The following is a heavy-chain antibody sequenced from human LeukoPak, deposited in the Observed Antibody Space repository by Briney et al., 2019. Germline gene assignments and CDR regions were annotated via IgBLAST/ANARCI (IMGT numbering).Heavy chain of an antibody. CDR2: ISAYNGNT. CDR3: AREDYGDPTWGFDY. J-gene: IGHJ4*02. V-gene: IGHV1-18*01. CDR1: GYTFTSYG. Sequence: VASVKVSCKASGYTFTSYGISWVRQAPGQGLEWMGWISAYNGNTNYAQKLQGRVTMTTDTSTSTAYMELRSLRSDDTAVYYCAREDYGDPTWGFDYWGQGTLVTVSS. D-gene: IGHD4-17*01.